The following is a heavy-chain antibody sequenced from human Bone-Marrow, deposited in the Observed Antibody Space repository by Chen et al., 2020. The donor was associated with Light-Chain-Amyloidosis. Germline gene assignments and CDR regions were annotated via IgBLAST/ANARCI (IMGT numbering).Heavy chain of an antibody. J-gene: IGHJ5*01. CDR1: GDSLFNDKYY. CDR2: VYISGST. Sequence: QVQLQESGPGLVKPSQTLSLTCTVSGDSLFNDKYYWHWIRQPAGKGLEWLGRVYISGSTRYNPSLKSRITISVNTAKNQFSLNLPSVTATDTAVYYCVRDVMSTTGHRWFESWGQGTVVTVS. V-gene: IGHV4-61*02. D-gene: IGHD1-26*01. CDR3: VRDVMSTTGHRWFES.